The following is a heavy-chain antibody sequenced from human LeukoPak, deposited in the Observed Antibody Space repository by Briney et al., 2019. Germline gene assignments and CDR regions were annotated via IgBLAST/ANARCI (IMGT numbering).Heavy chain of an antibody. CDR1: GGSIDRGDYY. CDR2: IHYTGST. Sequence: SETLSLTCTVSGGSIDRGDYYWGWVRQPPGKGLECIASIHYTGSTYYDPSLKSRVTLSVDTSKNQSSLNLYSVTAADTAIYYCARHPIERSLGGVPDWFDPWGQGTLVTVSS. CDR3: ARHPIERSLGGVPDWFDP. J-gene: IGHJ5*02. V-gene: IGHV4-39*07. D-gene: IGHD3-3*01.